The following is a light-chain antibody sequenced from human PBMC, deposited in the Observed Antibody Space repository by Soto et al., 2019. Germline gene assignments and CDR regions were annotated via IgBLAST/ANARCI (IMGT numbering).Light chain of an antibody. Sequence: EIVLTQSPGPLSLSPGERATLSCRASQSVSSSYLAWYQQKPGQAPRLLIYGASSRATGIPDRFSGSGSGTDFTLTISRLEPEDFAVYYCQQYGSSPPFGGGTKVEIK. CDR1: QSVSSSY. CDR2: GAS. J-gene: IGKJ4*01. CDR3: QQYGSSPP. V-gene: IGKV3-20*01.